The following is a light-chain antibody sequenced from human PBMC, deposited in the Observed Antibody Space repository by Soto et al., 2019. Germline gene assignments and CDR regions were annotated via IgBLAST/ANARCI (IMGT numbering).Light chain of an antibody. Sequence: AIQMTQSPSSLSASVGDRVTITCRASQGIRNDLGWYQQKPGKAPKFLIYGASSLQSGVPSRFSGSGSGTDFPLTINSLQPEDFATYYWLQDYNYPYTFGQGTKLEIK. V-gene: IGKV1-6*01. J-gene: IGKJ2*01. CDR1: QGIRND. CDR3: LQDYNYPYT. CDR2: GAS.